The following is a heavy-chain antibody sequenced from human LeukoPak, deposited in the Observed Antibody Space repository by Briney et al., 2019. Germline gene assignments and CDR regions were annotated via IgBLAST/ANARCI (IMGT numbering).Heavy chain of an antibody. CDR1: GGSFSGYC. CDR3: ARRRGYYGAFDI. V-gene: IGHV4-34*01. Sequence: SETLSLTCAVYGGSFSGYCWSWIRQPPGKGLEWIGEINHSGSTNYNPSLKSRVTISVDTSKNQFSQKLSSVTAADTAVYYCARRRGYYGAFDIWGQGTMVTVSS. D-gene: IGHD3-3*01. J-gene: IGHJ3*02. CDR2: INHSGST.